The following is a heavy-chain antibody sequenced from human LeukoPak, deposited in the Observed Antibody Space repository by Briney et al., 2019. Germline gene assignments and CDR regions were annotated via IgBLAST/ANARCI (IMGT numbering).Heavy chain of an antibody. Sequence: SQTLSLTCAISGDSVSSNSAAWIWIRQSPSRGLEWLGRTYYRSKWYTEYAVSVTSRITINPDTSKNQFSLQLDSVTPEDTAGYYCCQSLSGRTVAFDIWGRGTVVTVSS. CDR2: TYYRSKWYT. D-gene: IGHD5-12*01. J-gene: IGHJ3*02. CDR1: GDSVSSNSAA. CDR3: CQSLSGRTVAFDI. V-gene: IGHV6-1*01.